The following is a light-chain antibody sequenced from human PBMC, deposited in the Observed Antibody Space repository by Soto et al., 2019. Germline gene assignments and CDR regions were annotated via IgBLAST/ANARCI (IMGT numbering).Light chain of an antibody. V-gene: IGKV3-20*01. Sequence: EIVLTQSPGTLSLSPGERATLSCRASQSVNRNYLAWYQQKPGQAPRLLIYHTSSRATGIPDRFSGTGSGIDFTLTISSLEPEDFAVYYCQQYGRSPPTFGPGTKVDIK. CDR2: HTS. J-gene: IGKJ3*01. CDR1: QSVNRNY. CDR3: QQYGRSPPT.